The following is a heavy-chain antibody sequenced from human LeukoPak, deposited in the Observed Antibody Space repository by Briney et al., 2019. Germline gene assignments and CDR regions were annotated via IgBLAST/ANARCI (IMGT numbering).Heavy chain of an antibody. Sequence: GGSPRLSCAASGFTFNNYAMSWVRQAPGKGLEWVSGIRGSGGNTYYADSVRGRFTISRDNSKNTLFLQMNSLRVEDTAVYYCAKLGDCSGGNCYDYFDYWGQGTLVTVSS. D-gene: IGHD2-15*01. CDR2: IRGSGGNT. CDR3: AKLGDCSGGNCYDYFDY. CDR1: GFTFNNYA. J-gene: IGHJ4*02. V-gene: IGHV3-23*01.